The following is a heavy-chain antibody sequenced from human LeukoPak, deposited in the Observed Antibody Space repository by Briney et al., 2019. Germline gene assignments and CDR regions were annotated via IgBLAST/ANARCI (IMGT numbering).Heavy chain of an antibody. Sequence: GSLRLSCAASGFTFSSYAMHWVRQAPGKGLEWVAVISYDGSNKYYADSVKGRFTISRDNSKNTLYLQMNSLRAEDTAVYYCARVDPGRRYYDFWSGKNMDVWGKGTTVTVSS. CDR2: ISYDGSNK. J-gene: IGHJ6*03. D-gene: IGHD3-3*01. V-gene: IGHV3-30*04. CDR1: GFTFSSYA. CDR3: ARVDPGRRYYDFWSGKNMDV.